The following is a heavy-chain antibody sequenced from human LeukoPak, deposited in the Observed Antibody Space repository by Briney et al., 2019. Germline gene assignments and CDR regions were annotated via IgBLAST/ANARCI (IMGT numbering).Heavy chain of an antibody. J-gene: IGHJ4*02. CDR3: VRHRYHGSDFDH. D-gene: IGHD1-14*01. CDR2: LYYRGST. Sequence: SETLSLTCAVSGGSIRIFSYYWGWIRQPPGKGLEWIGSLYYRGSTYYNPSLKSRITISVDRSKNQFSLKLSSVTAADTAVYYCVRHRYHGSDFDHWGQGTLVTVSS. CDR1: GGSIRIFSYY. V-gene: IGHV4-39*01.